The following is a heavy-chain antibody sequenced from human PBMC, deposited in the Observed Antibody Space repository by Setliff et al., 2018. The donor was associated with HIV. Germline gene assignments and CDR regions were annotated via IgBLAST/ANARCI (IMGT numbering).Heavy chain of an antibody. V-gene: IGHV4-34*01. J-gene: IGHJ4*02. CDR3: ARGRHYSISAPFGIDF. Sequence: SETLSLTCAVYGGSFRGYYWSWIRQPPGKGLEWIGEINHSRSTNYNPSLKSRVTMSVDTPENQFSLKVNSVTAADTAVYYCARGRHYSISAPFGIDFWGQGTLVTVSS. CDR2: INHSRST. CDR1: GGSFRGYY. D-gene: IGHD6-6*01.